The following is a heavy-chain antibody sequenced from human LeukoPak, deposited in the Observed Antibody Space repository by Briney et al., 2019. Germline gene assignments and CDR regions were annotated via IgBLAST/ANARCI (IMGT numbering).Heavy chain of an antibody. Sequence: PSQTLSLTCTVSGGSISSSSYYWGWIRQPPGKGLEWIGSIYYSGSTYYNPSLKSRVTISVDTSKNQFSLKLSSVTAADTAVYYCARHGGWQLVREWGFDYWGQGTLVTVSS. CDR3: ARHGGWQLVREWGFDY. D-gene: IGHD6-6*01. J-gene: IGHJ4*02. CDR1: GGSISSSSYY. V-gene: IGHV4-39*01. CDR2: IYYSGST.